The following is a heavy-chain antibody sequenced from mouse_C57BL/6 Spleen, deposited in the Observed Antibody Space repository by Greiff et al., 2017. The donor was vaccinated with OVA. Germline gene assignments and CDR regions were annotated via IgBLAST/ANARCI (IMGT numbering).Heavy chain of an antibody. CDR3: ARGGIYYGSSYVQFAY. V-gene: IGHV1-61*01. CDR1: GYTFTSYW. Sequence: VQLQQPGAELVRPGSSVKLSCKASGYTFTSYWMAWVKQRPGQGLEWIGNIYPSDSETHYNQKFKDKATLTVDKSSSTAYMQLSSLTSEDSAVYYCARGGIYYGSSYVQFAYWGQGTLVTVSA. J-gene: IGHJ3*01. D-gene: IGHD1-1*01. CDR2: IYPSDSET.